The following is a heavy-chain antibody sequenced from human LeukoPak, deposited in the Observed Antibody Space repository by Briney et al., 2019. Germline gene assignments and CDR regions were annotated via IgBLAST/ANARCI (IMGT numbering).Heavy chain of an antibody. D-gene: IGHD2-2*01. CDR1: GYTFTSYD. CDR2: MNPNSGNT. V-gene: IGHV1-8*01. J-gene: IGHJ5*02. CDR3: ARAQGIPGYCSSTSCYYWFDP. Sequence: ASVKVSCKASGYTFTSYDINWVRQATGQGLEWMGWMNPNSGNTGYAQKFQGRVTMTRNTSISTAYMELSSLRSEDMAVYYCARAQGIPGYCSSTSCYYWFDPWGQGTLVTVSS.